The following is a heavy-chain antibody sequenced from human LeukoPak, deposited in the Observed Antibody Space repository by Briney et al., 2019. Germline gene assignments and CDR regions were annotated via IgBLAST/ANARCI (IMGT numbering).Heavy chain of an antibody. J-gene: IGHJ6*02. D-gene: IGHD2-15*01. CDR2: IKSKTDGGT. CDR3: AKGVTGSCYSSMDV. CDR1: GFTFSKAW. V-gene: IGHV3-15*01. Sequence: GGSLRLSCAASGFTFSKAWMSWVRQAPGKGLEWVGRIKSKTDGGTDYAAPVKGRFTISRDDSKNTLYLQMNSLRAEDTAVYYCAKGVTGSCYSSMDVWGQGTTVAVSS.